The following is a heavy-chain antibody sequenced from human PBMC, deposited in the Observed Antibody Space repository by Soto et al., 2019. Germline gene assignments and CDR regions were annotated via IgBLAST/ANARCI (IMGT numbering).Heavy chain of an antibody. J-gene: IGHJ6*02. CDR3: AKDRLPLPYSSGWSRSFYYYYGMDV. Sequence: TGGSLRLSCAASGVTFSSYGMHWVRQAPGKGLEWVTVISYDGSNKYYADSVKGRFTISRDNSKNTLYLQMNSLRAEDTAVYYCAKDRLPLPYSSGWSRSFYYYYGMDVWGQGTTVTVSS. CDR1: GVTFSSYG. V-gene: IGHV3-30*18. CDR2: ISYDGSNK. D-gene: IGHD6-19*01.